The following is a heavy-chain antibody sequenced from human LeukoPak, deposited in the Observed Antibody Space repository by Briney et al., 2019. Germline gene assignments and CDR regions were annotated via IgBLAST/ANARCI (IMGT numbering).Heavy chain of an antibody. V-gene: IGHV1-18*01. CDR2: ISAYNGNT. CDR1: GYTFTSYG. CDR3: ARVLYCSGGSCYGMDV. Sequence: ASVKVSCKASGYTFTSYGISWVRQAPGQGLEWMGWISAYNGNTNYAQKLQGRVTMTTDTSTSTAYMELSRLRSDDTAVYYCARVLYCSGGSCYGMDVWGQGTTVTVSS. D-gene: IGHD2-15*01. J-gene: IGHJ6*02.